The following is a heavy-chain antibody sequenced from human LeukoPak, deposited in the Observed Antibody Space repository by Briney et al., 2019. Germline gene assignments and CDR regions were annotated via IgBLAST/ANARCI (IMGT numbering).Heavy chain of an antibody. J-gene: IGHJ4*02. V-gene: IGHV1-18*01. D-gene: IGHD5-12*01. CDR1: GYIFTSYG. CDR2: ISVYNGNT. Sequence: ASVKVSCKASGYIFTSYGISWVRQAPGQGLEWMGWISVYNGNTNYAQKLQGRVTMTTDTSTSTAYMELRSLRSDDTAVYYCARVGLRGYSGYVPFDYWGQGTLVTVSS. CDR3: ARVGLRGYSGYVPFDY.